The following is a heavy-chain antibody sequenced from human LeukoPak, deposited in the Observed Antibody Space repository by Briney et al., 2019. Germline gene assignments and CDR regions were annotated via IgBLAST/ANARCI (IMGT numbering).Heavy chain of an antibody. CDR3: ARGLTDNYYYYGMDV. V-gene: IGHV4-31*03. CDR2: IYYSGST. J-gene: IGHJ6*04. Sequence: PSETLSLTCTVSGGSISSGGYYWRWIRQHPGKGLEWIGYIYYSGSTYYNPSLKSRVTISVDTSKNQFSLKLSSVTAADTAVNYCARGLTDNYYYYGMDVWGKGTTVTVSS. D-gene: IGHD3-9*01. CDR1: GGSISSGGYY.